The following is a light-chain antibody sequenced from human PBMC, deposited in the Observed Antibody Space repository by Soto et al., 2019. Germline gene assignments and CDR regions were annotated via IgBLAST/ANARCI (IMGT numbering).Light chain of an antibody. J-gene: IGLJ1*01. V-gene: IGLV2-14*03. Sequence: QSALTQPASVSGSPGQSITVSCSGISSDFGVSNYVSWYQQHPGKAPRLIIFDVNNRPAGVSPRFSGSKSGDTASLTISGLQTEDEDHYFCTSYRGNALYVFGPGTKVTVL. CDR1: SSDFGVSNY. CDR3: TSYRGNALYV. CDR2: DVN.